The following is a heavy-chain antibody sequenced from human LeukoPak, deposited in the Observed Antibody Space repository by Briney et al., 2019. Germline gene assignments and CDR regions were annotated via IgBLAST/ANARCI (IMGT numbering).Heavy chain of an antibody. D-gene: IGHD1-26*01. V-gene: IGHV4-59*08. CDR3: ARHAPGATGSYPFDY. CDR2: IYYSGST. Sequence: SETLSLTCTVSGGSVSGYYWSCIRQPPGKGLEWIAYIYYSGSTDYNPSLKSRVTISVDTSKNPFSLKLSSVTAADTAVYYCARHAPGATGSYPFDYWGQGTLVTVSS. J-gene: IGHJ4*02. CDR1: GGSVSGYY.